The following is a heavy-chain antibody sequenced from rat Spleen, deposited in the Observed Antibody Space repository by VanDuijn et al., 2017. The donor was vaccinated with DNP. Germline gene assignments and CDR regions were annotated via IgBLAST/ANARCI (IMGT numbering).Heavy chain of an antibody. Sequence: EVQLVESGGGLVQPGRSLKLSCAASGFTFSNYYMAWVRQAPKKGLEWVATITISGSRTYYPDSVKGRFTVSRDDAKSSLYLQMNSLRSEDMATYYCARRATDYYYRYFDFWGPGTMVTVSS. J-gene: IGHJ1*01. CDR1: GFTFSNYY. CDR3: ARRATDYYYRYFDF. V-gene: IGHV5-22*01. CDR2: ITISGSRT. D-gene: IGHD1-6*01.